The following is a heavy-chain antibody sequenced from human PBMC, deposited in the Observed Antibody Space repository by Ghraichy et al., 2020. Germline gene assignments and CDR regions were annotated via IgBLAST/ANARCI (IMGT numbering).Heavy chain of an antibody. CDR2: IGPGSDSI. V-gene: IGHV3-21*01. Sequence: GGSLRLSCGASTFIFSSYSMSWVRQAPGRGLEWVSCIGPGSDSIYYADSVKGRFSISRDNAKNSLYLQMDSLRADDTAIYYCARDMLTGDMREAFDIWGQGTMVTVSS. J-gene: IGHJ3*02. CDR3: ARDMLTGDMREAFDI. CDR1: TFIFSSYS. D-gene: IGHD3-9*01.